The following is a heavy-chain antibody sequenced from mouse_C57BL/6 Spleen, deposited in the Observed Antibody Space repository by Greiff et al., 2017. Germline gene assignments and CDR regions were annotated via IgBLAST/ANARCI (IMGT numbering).Heavy chain of an antibody. D-gene: IGHD6-1*01. J-gene: IGHJ3*01. CDR1: GYTFTSYW. CDR2: IDPSDSET. CDR3: AREGCLYAPFAY. Sequence: VQLQQPGAELVRPGSSVKLSCKASGYTFTSYWMHWVKQRPIQGLEWIGNIDPSDSETHYNQKFKDKATLTVDKSSSTAYMQLSSLTSEDSAVYYCAREGCLYAPFAYWGQGTLVTVSA. V-gene: IGHV1-52*01.